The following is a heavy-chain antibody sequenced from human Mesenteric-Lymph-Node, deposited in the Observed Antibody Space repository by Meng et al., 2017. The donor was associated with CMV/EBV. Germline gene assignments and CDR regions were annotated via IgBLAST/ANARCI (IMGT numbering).Heavy chain of an antibody. Sequence: GESLKISCAASGFTFSSYSMNWVRQASGKGLEWVSSISSSSSYIYYADSVKGRFTISRDNAKNSLYLQMNSLRAEDTAVYYCARGRRTHWGQGTLVTVSS. CDR2: ISSSSSYI. CDR1: GFTFSSYS. CDR3: ARGRRTH. V-gene: IGHV3-21*01. J-gene: IGHJ4*02.